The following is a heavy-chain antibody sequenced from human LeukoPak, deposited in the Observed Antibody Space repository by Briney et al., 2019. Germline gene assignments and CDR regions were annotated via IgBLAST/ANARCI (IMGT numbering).Heavy chain of an antibody. CDR3: TRDGPRSSGYPDN. CDR2: IYYSGST. D-gene: IGHD3-22*01. V-gene: IGHV4-31*03. J-gene: IGHJ4*02. CDR1: GGSISSGGYY. Sequence: SQTLSLTCTVSGGSISSGGYYWSWIRQHPGKGLEWIGYIYYSGSTYYNPSLKSRVTISVDTSKNQFSLKLSSVTAADTAVYYCTRDGPRSSGYPDNWGQGTLVTVSS.